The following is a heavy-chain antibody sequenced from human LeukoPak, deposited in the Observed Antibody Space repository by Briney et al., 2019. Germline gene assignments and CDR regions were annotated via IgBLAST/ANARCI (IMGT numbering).Heavy chain of an antibody. CDR3: ARDQGGSSWLDY. V-gene: IGHV3-48*01. Sequence: GGSLRLTCAASAFTFSSYNMDWVRQAPAKGLEWVSYISSSSSTIYYADSVKGRFTISRDNAKNSLYLQMNSLRVEDTAVYYCARDQGGSSWLDYWGQGTLVTVSS. CDR1: AFTFSSYN. D-gene: IGHD6-13*01. J-gene: IGHJ4*02. CDR2: ISSSSSTI.